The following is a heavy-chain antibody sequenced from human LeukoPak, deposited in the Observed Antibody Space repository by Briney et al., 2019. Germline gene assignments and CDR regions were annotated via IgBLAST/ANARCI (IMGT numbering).Heavy chain of an antibody. V-gene: IGHV5-51*01. J-gene: IGHJ5*02. CDR2: IYPGDSDT. CDR3: ARGGIAVANSNWFDP. Sequence: GESLKISCKGSGYSFTSYWIGWVRQMPGKVLEWMGIIYPGDSDTRYSPSFQGQVTISADKSISTAYLQWSSLKAADTAMYYCARGGIAVANSNWFDPWGQGTLVTVSS. D-gene: IGHD6-19*01. CDR1: GYSFTSYW.